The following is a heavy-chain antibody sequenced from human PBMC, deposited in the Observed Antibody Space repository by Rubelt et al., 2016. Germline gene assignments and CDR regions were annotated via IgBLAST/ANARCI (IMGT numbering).Heavy chain of an antibody. CDR1: GFTFSSEW. D-gene: IGHD2-8*01. J-gene: IGHJ5*02. V-gene: IGHV3-7*05. Sequence: EVQLVESGGGLVQPGGSLRLSCAASGFTFSSEWMTWVRQAPGKGLEWVANIKEDGSGKYYVDSVKGRFTISRDNAKNAVYLQMNSRTVEDTAVYYCTRPLGNGWFEDWGQGTLVTVSS. CDR2: IKEDGSGK. CDR3: TRPLGNGWFED.